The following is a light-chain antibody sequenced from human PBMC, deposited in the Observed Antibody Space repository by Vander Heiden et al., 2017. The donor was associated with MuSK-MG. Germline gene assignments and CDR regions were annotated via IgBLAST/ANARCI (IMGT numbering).Light chain of an antibody. J-gene: IGKJ2*01. CDR2: AAS. V-gene: IGKV1-39*01. CDR3: QQRYSTSYT. Sequence: DIQMTESPSSLSASVGDRVTITCRASQSISSYLNWYQQKPGKAPKLLIYAASSLQSGVPSRFSGSGSATAFTLTISSLQPDDFAPYYCQQRYSTSYTFGQGPTLAIK. CDR1: QSISSY.